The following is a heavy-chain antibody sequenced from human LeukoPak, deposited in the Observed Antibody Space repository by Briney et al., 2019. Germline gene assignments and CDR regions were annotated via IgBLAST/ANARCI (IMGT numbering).Heavy chain of an antibody. CDR3: ARDPLTYYYDSSGYP. D-gene: IGHD3-22*01. Sequence: GGSLRLSCAASGFTFSSYWMSWVRQAPGKGLEWVANIKQDGSEKYYVDSVKGRFTISRGNAKNSLYLQMNSLRAEDTAVYYCARDPLTYYYDSSGYPSGQGTLVTVSS. CDR1: GFTFSSYW. J-gene: IGHJ5*02. V-gene: IGHV3-7*03. CDR2: IKQDGSEK.